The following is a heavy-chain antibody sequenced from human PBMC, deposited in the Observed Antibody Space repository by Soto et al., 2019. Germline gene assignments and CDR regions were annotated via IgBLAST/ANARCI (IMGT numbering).Heavy chain of an antibody. J-gene: IGHJ4*02. CDR3: VKHQVSLVRGISPFDY. V-gene: IGHV1-46*01. Sequence: ASVKVSCKASGYTFTSYYMHWVRQAPGQGLEWMGIINPSGGSTSYAQKFQGRVTMTRDTSTSTVYMELNSLRAEDTAVYYCVKHQVSLVRGISPFDYWGQGALVTVSS. CDR2: INPSGGST. D-gene: IGHD3-10*01. CDR1: GYTFTSYY.